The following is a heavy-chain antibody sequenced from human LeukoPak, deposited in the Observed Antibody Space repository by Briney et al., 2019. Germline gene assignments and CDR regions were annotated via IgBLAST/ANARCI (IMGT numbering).Heavy chain of an antibody. CDR3: ARGHPDYYGSGSYPNPNYYYYYGMDV. Sequence: SETLALTCSVSGGSISSYYWSWVRKPPGKGLDWVGYIYYSGSTNYNPSLKSRVTISVDTSKIQFSLKLSSVTAADTAVYYCARGHPDYYGSGSYPNPNYYYYYGMDVWGQGTTVTVSS. J-gene: IGHJ6*02. D-gene: IGHD3-10*01. CDR2: IYYSGST. CDR1: GGSISSYY. V-gene: IGHV4-59*12.